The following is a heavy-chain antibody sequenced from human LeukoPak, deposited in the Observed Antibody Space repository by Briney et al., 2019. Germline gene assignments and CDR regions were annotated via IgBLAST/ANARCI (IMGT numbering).Heavy chain of an antibody. CDR2: LYNSGNT. D-gene: IGHD2-21*02. CDR1: GGSISSYY. Sequence: SETLSLTCSVSGGSISSYYWSWIRQPPGKGLEWIGYLYNSGNTNYNPSLKSRVTISVDTSKNQFSLKLSSVTAADTAVYYCARHYCGGDCYSRWYFDLWGRGTLVTVSS. CDR3: ARHYCGGDCYSRWYFDL. V-gene: IGHV4-59*12. J-gene: IGHJ2*01.